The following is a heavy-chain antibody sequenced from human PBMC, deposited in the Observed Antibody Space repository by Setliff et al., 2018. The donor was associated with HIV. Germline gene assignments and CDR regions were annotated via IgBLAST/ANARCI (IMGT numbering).Heavy chain of an antibody. V-gene: IGHV4-31*03. J-gene: IGHJ5*02. Sequence: SETLSLPCTVSGDSISSGGYYWSWIRQHPGKGLEWIGYIYYSGTTYYNPSLQSRLTISVDTSKNQFSLKLSSMTAADTAVYYCARGTRSSLNWFDPWGPGTLVTVSS. CDR2: IYYSGTT. CDR3: ARGTRSSLNWFDP. CDR1: GDSISSGGYY. D-gene: IGHD2-2*01.